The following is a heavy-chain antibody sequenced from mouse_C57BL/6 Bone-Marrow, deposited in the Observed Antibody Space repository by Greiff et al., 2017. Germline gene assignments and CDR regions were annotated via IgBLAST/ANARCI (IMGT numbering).Heavy chain of an antibody. CDR2: IDPETGGT. D-gene: IGHD1-1*01. V-gene: IGHV1-15*01. Sequence: QVQLQQSGAELVRPGASVTLSCKASGYTFTDYEMHWVKQTPVHGLEWIGAIDPETGGTAYNQKFKGKAILTADKSSSTAYMELRSLTSEDSAVYYCTRGLLLRFAYWGQGTLGTVSA. CDR1: GYTFTDYE. J-gene: IGHJ3*01. CDR3: TRGLLLRFAY.